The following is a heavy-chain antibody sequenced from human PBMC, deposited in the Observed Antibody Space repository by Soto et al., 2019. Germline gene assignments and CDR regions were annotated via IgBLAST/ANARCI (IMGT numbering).Heavy chain of an antibody. V-gene: IGHV3-30*18. CDR2: ISYDGSNK. CDR1: GFTFSSYG. D-gene: IGHD3-22*01. J-gene: IGHJ4*02. Sequence: PGGSLRLSCAASGFTFSSYGMHWVRQAPGKGLEWVAVISYDGSNKYYADSVKGRFTISRDNSKNTLYLQMNSLRAEDTAVYYCAKDLGTYYYDSSGYPDFDYWGQGTLVTVSS. CDR3: AKDLGTYYYDSSGYPDFDY.